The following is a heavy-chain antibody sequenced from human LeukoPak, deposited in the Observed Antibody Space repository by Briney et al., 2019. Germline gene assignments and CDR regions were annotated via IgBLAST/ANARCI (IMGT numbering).Heavy chain of an antibody. Sequence: GGPLTLFWAASGLTFSSDEMHGPRQAAAEGLEWVADISSSGRNIYYADSVKGRFTISRDNAKNSMYLQMNSLRAEDTAVYYCARSGGYSYGYQLFDNWGQGTLVSVSS. CDR3: ARSGGYSYGYQLFDN. J-gene: IGHJ4*02. CDR1: GLTFSSDE. CDR2: ISSSGRNI. D-gene: IGHD5-18*01. V-gene: IGHV3-48*03.